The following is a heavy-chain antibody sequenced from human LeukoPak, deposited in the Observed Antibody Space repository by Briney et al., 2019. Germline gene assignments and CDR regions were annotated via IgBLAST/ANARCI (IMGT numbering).Heavy chain of an antibody. J-gene: IGHJ3*02. CDR3: ARLGREFQDAFDI. CDR2: MNPNSGNT. V-gene: IGHV1-8*03. CDR1: GYTFTSYD. D-gene: IGHD3-16*01. Sequence: GASVKVSCKASGYTFTSYDINWVRQATGQGLEWMGWMNPNSGNTGYAQKFQGRVTITRNTSISTAYMELSSLRSEDTAVYYCARLGREFQDAFDIWGQGTMVTVSS.